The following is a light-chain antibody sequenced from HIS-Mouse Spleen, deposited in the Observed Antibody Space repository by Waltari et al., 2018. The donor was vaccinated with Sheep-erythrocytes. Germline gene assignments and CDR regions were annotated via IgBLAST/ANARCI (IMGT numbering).Light chain of an antibody. J-gene: IGKJ4*01. CDR2: DAS. CDR3: QQYDNLLT. Sequence: DIQMTQSRSSLSASVGDRVTITCQASQDIINYLNWYQQKPGKAPKLLIYDASNLETGVPSRFSGSGSGTDFTFTISSLQPEDIATYYCQQYDNLLTFGGGTKVEIK. V-gene: IGKV1-33*01. CDR1: QDIINY.